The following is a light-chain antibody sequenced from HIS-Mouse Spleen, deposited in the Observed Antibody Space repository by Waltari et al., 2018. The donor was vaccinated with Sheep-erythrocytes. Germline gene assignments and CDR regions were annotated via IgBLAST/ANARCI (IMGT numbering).Light chain of an antibody. CDR2: AAS. V-gene: IGKV1-6*01. J-gene: IGKJ2*01. CDR3: LQDYNYPYT. CDR1: QGIGND. Sequence: AIQMTQSPSSLSASVGDRVTITCRASQGIGNDLSWYQQKPGKAPKLLIYAASSLQRGVSSRFSGSGSGTDFTLTISSLQPEDFATYYCLQDYNYPYTFGQGTKLEIK.